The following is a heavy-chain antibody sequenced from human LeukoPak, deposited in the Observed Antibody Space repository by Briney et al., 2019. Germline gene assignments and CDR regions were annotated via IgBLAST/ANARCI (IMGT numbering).Heavy chain of an antibody. CDR1: GFTFSDYY. J-gene: IGHJ4*02. D-gene: IGHD3-22*01. Sequence: PGGSLRLSCAASGFTFSDYYMSWIRQAPGKGLEWVSYISGSGSTIYYADSVKGRFTISRDNAKNSLYLQMNSLRAEDTAVYYCARTSMILVVPYFDYWGQGTLVTVSS. CDR2: ISGSGSTI. CDR3: ARTSMILVVPYFDY. V-gene: IGHV3-11*01.